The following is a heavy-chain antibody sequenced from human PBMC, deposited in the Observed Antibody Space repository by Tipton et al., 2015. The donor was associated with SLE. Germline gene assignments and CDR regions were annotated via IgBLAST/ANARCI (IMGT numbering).Heavy chain of an antibody. CDR1: GGSISSYY. D-gene: IGHD3-3*01. CDR3: ARRITIFGVVIAHGFDI. CDR2: INHSGST. V-gene: IGHV4-34*01. J-gene: IGHJ3*02. Sequence: TLSLTCTVSGGSISSYYWSWIRQPPGKGLEWIGEINHSGSTNYNPSLKSRVTISVDTSKNQFSLKLSSVTAADTAVYYCARRITIFGVVIAHGFDIWGQGTMVTVSS.